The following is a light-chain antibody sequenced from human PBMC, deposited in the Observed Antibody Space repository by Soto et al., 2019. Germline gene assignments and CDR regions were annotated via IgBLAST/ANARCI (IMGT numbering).Light chain of an antibody. Sequence: DIQMTQSPSTLSASVGDRVTITCRASQSISDLLAWYQQKPGKAPKRLIYEASSLKSGVPSRFSGSRSGTDYTLSVSSLNPDDFATYFSKQDNGYWPFGQGKKAETK. V-gene: IGKV1-5*03. J-gene: IGKJ1*01. CDR3: KQDNGYWP. CDR1: QSISDL. CDR2: EAS.